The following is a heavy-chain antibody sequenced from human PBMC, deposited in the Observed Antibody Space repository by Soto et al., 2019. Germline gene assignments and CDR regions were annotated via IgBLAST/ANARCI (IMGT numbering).Heavy chain of an antibody. Sequence: SETLSLTCTVSGDSISTYYWSWIRQPPGKGLEWIAYIYYTGNTYYNPSLKSRVTISMDTSKNQFSLKLSSVTAADTAVYYCARYYYDSSGYYYGWFDPWGQGTLVTV. D-gene: IGHD3-22*01. CDR1: GDSISTYY. V-gene: IGHV4-59*01. CDR2: IYYTGNT. CDR3: ARYYYDSSGYYYGWFDP. J-gene: IGHJ5*02.